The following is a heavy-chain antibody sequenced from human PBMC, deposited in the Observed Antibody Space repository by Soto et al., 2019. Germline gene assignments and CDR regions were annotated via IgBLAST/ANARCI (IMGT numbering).Heavy chain of an antibody. D-gene: IGHD3-22*01. CDR2: IWYDGSKK. CDR3: ARDRDYFDTSGYYYYFDY. Sequence: QVQLVESGGGVVQPGRSLRLSCAASGFIFSSYGMHWVRQAPGKGLEWVAVIWYDGSKKYYADSVKGRFTISRDNSKNTMYLQMNSLRAEDTAVSYCARDRDYFDTSGYYYYFDYWGQGTLVTVSS. J-gene: IGHJ4*02. V-gene: IGHV3-33*01. CDR1: GFIFSSYG.